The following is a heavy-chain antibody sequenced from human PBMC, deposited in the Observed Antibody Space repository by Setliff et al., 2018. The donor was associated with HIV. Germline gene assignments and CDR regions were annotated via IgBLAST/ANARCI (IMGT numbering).Heavy chain of an antibody. CDR3: ARLTFTRFIDV. J-gene: IGHJ6*03. V-gene: IGHV4-39*01. CDR1: GDSISTPDYY. Sequence: PSETLSLTCSVSGDSISTPDYYWGWLRRPPGKGLEWLGSIHFRGSTCFHPSPKNRITMSVDTSMNQFSLRLTSVSASDTSVYYCARLTFTRFIDVWGKGTTVTVSS. D-gene: IGHD3-10*01. CDR2: IHFRGST.